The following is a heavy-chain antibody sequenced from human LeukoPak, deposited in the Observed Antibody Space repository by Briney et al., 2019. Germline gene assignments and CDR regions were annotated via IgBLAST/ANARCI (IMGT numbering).Heavy chain of an antibody. Sequence: PGGSLRLSCAASGFTFSSDSMNWVRQAPGKGLEWVSSISSSSSYIYYADSVKGRFTISRDNAKNSLYLQMNSLRAEDTAVYYCARAKGAVADAIDYXXQGXLVTV. J-gene: IGHJ4*02. V-gene: IGHV3-21*01. D-gene: IGHD6-19*01. CDR1: GFTFSSDS. CDR2: ISSSSSYI. CDR3: ARAKGAVADAIDY.